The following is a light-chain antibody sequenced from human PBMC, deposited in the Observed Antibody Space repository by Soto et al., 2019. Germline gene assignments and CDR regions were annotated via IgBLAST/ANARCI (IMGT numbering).Light chain of an antibody. CDR1: QSVTSN. Sequence: EIVMTQSPATLSVSPGDRATLSCRASQSVTSNLAWYQQKPGQAPRLLIYGASTRATGIPARFSGSGSGTEFTLTISSLQSEDFAVYYCQQYHNWPPYTFGQGTELEIK. J-gene: IGKJ2*01. CDR2: GAS. V-gene: IGKV3-15*01. CDR3: QQYHNWPPYT.